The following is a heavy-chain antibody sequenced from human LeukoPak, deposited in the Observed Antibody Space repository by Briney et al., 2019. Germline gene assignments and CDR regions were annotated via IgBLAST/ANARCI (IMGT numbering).Heavy chain of an antibody. V-gene: IGHV3-23*01. CDR2: ISGSGGST. Sequence: GGSLRLSCAASGFTFSSYAMSWVRQAPGKGLEWVSAISGSGGSTYYADSVKGRFTISRDNSKNTLYLQMNSLRAEDTAVYYCAKDSEVLWFGELNYGMDVWAKGPRSPSP. D-gene: IGHD3-10*01. CDR3: AKDSEVLWFGELNYGMDV. CDR1: GFTFSSYA. J-gene: IGHJ6*02.